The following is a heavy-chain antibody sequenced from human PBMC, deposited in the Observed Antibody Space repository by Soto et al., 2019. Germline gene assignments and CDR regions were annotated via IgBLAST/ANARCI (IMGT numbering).Heavy chain of an antibody. CDR1: GGAIISGDYY. V-gene: IGHV4-30-4*01. D-gene: IGHD3-10*01. CDR3: ARDRSNNWFDP. J-gene: IGHJ5*02. Sequence: SETLSLTCTVSGGAIISGDYYFIWIRQPPWKGLEWIGYIYYSGSTYYNPSLKSRVTISVDTSKNQFSLKLSSVTAADTAVYYCARDRSNNWFDPWGQGTLVTVSS. CDR2: IYYSGST.